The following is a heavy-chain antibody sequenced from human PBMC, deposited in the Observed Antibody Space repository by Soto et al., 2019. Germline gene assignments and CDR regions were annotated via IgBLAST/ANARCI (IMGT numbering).Heavy chain of an antibody. Sequence: SETLSLTCAVYGGSFSGYYWSWIRQPPGKGLEWIGEINHSGSTNYNPSLKSRVTISVDTSKNQFSLKLSSVTAADTAVYYCARGPAVGHCSGGSCDFDYWGQGTLVT. J-gene: IGHJ4*02. V-gene: IGHV4-34*01. D-gene: IGHD2-15*01. CDR3: ARGPAVGHCSGGSCDFDY. CDR1: GGSFSGYY. CDR2: INHSGST.